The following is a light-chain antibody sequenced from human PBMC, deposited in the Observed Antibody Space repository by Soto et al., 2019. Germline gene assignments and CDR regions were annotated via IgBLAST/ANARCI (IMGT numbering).Light chain of an antibody. Sequence: DVQMTQSPSTLSASVGDRVTITCRASQRISNWLAWYQQKPGKAPKVLIYDASTLQSGVPARFSGSGFGTEFTLTISNLQPDDSATYYCQQYNSYVPYTFGHGTKLEIK. V-gene: IGKV1-5*01. J-gene: IGKJ2*01. CDR1: QRISNW. CDR3: QQYNSYVPYT. CDR2: DAS.